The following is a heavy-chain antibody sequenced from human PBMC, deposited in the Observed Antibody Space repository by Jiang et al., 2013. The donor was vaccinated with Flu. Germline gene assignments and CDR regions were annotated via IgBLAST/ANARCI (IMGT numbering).Heavy chain of an antibody. V-gene: IGHV3-30*18. J-gene: IGHJ6*02. CDR2: ISYDGSNK. CDR1: GFTFSSYG. D-gene: IGHD3-3*01. Sequence: VQLVESGGGVVQPGRSLRLSCASSGFTFSSYGMHWVRQAPGKGLEWVAVISYDGSNKYYADSVKGRFTISRDNSKNTLYLQMNSLRAEDTAVYYCAKDFRFLEWLTYYGMDVVGPRDHGHRLL. CDR3: AKDFRFLEWLTYYGMDV.